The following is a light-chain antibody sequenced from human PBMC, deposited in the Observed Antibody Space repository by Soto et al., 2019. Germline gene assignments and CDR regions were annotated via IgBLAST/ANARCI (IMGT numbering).Light chain of an antibody. V-gene: IGLV2-8*01. CDR3: SSYAGSNNKV. Sequence: QSALTQPPSASGSPGQSVTISCTGTSSDVGGYNSVSWYQQHPGKAPKLMIYEVSKRPSGIPDRFSGSKSGNTASLTVSDLQAEDEADYYCSSYAGSNNKVFGTGTKLTVL. CDR2: EVS. J-gene: IGLJ1*01. CDR1: SSDVGGYNS.